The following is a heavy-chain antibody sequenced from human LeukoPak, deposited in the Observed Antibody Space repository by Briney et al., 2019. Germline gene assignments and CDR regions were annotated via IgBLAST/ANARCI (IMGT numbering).Heavy chain of an antibody. D-gene: IGHD6-13*01. V-gene: IGHV3-33*01. CDR3: ARDWGRGQQLVGDY. J-gene: IGHJ4*02. CDR1: GFTFSSYG. Sequence: PGRSLRLSCAASGFTFSSYGMHWVRQAPGKGLEWVAVIWYDGSNKYYADSVKGRFTISRDNSKNTLYLQMNSLRAEDTAVYYCARDWGRGQQLVGDYWGQGTLVTVSS. CDR2: IWYDGSNK.